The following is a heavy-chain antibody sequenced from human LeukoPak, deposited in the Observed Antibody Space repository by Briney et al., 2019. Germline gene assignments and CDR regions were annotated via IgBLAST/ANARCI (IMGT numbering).Heavy chain of an antibody. D-gene: IGHD6-13*01. CDR3: TTDLAAVGKGEFDY. CDR1: GFALRSAW. J-gene: IGHJ4*02. V-gene: IGHV3-15*01. CDR2: FKSKTAT. Sequence: GRSLRLSCAASGFALRSAWMNGVRQAPGKALEWVGHFKSKTATNYAAPVKGRFTFSSDDSQNTLYLQMSSLKTEDTAVYYCTTDLAAVGKGEFDYWGQGTLVTVSS.